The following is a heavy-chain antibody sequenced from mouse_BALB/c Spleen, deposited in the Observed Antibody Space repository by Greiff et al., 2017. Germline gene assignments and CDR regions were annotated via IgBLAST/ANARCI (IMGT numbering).Heavy chain of an antibody. CDR2: INPSNGGT. V-gene: IGHV1S81*02. J-gene: IGHJ4*01. Sequence: QVQLQQSGAELVKPGASVKLSCKASGYTFTSSYMYWVKQRPGQGLEWIGEINPSNGGTNFNEKFKSKATLTVDKSSSTAYMQLSSLTSEDSAVYYCTRGSTMITRDYAMDYWGQGTSVTVSS. CDR1: GYTFTSSY. CDR3: TRGSTMITRDYAMDY. D-gene: IGHD2-4*01.